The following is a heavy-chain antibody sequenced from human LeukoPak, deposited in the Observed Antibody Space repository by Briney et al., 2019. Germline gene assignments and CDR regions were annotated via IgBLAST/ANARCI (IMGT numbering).Heavy chain of an antibody. CDR2: INHSGST. J-gene: IGHJ4*02. CDR1: GGSISSGSYY. V-gene: IGHV4-39*01. Sequence: SETLSLTCTVSGGSISSGSYYWRWIRQPPGKGLEWIGEINHSGSTNYNPSLKSRITISVDTSKNQFSLKLSSVTAADTAVYYCATQGGIQLWLTIDYWGQGTLVTVSS. CDR3: ATQGGIQLWLTIDY. D-gene: IGHD5-18*01.